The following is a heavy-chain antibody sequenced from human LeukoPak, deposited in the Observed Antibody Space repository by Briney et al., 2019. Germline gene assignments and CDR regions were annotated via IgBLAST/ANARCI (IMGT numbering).Heavy chain of an antibody. V-gene: IGHV1-8*02. D-gene: IGHD1-1*01. CDR3: ARLVPPNDGGWFDP. J-gene: IGHJ5*02. CDR1: GYTFTSYY. CDR2: MNPNSGNT. Sequence: ASVKVSCKASGYTFTSYYMHWVRQATGQGLEWMGWMNPNSGNTGYAQKFQGRVTMTRNTSISTAYMELSSLRSEDTAVYYCARLVPPNDGGWFDPWGQGTLVTVSS.